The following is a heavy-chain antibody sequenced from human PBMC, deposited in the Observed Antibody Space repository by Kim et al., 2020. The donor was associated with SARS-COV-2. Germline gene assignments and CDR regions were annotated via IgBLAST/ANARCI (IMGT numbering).Heavy chain of an antibody. Sequence: ASVKGRVTISRDDSKSIAYLQMNSLKTEDTAVYYCTRYYDYVWGSYGMDVWGQGTTVTVSS. V-gene: IGHV3-49*02. CDR3: TRYYDYVWGSYGMDV. D-gene: IGHD3-16*01. J-gene: IGHJ6*02.